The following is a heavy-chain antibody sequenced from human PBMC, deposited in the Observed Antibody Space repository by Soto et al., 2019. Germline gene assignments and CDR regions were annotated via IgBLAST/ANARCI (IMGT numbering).Heavy chain of an antibody. D-gene: IGHD3-3*01. CDR3: ARDVRDFWRGYDSYYYGMDV. CDR1: GYTFTSYY. CDR2: INPSGGRT. J-gene: IGHJ6*02. Sequence: ASVKVSCKASGYTFTSYYMHWVRQAPGQGLEWMGIINPSGGRTSYAQKFQGRVTMTRDTSTSTVYMELSSLRSEDTAVYYCARDVRDFWRGYDSYYYGMDVWGQGTTVTVSS. V-gene: IGHV1-46*01.